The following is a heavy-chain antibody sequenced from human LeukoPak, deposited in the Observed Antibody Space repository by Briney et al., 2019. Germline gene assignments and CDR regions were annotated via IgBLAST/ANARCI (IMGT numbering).Heavy chain of an antibody. CDR1: GGTFSSYA. CDR3: ASHYGDPPPPYYYYYMDV. D-gene: IGHD4-17*01. J-gene: IGHJ6*03. V-gene: IGHV1-69*05. CDR2: IIPIFGTA. Sequence: SVKVSCKASGGTFSSYAISWVRQAPGQGLEWMGGIIPIFGTANYAQKFQGRVTITTDESTSTAYMELSSLRSGDTAVYYCASHYGDPPPPYYYYYMDVWGKGTTVTVSS.